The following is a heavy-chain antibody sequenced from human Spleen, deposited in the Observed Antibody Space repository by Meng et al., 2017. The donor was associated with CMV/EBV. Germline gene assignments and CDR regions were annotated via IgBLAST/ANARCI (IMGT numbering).Heavy chain of an antibody. Sequence: QGRPGQSGAEMKKPWASVKVSCKAVGYTFTGYYMHWVRQAPGQGLEWMGWINPNSGGTNYAQKFQGRVTMTRDTSISTAYMELSRLRSDDTAVYYCARDSPPVLRFLEWLSSNAFDIWGQGTMVTVSS. D-gene: IGHD3-3*01. CDR1: GYTFTGYY. J-gene: IGHJ3*02. CDR2: INPNSGGT. V-gene: IGHV1-2*02. CDR3: ARDSPPVLRFLEWLSSNAFDI.